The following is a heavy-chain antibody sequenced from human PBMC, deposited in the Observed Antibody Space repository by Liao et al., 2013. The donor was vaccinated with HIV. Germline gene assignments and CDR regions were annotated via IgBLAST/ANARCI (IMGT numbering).Heavy chain of an antibody. Sequence: QVQLQESGPGLVQPSETLSLTCTVSGGSISSYYWSWIRQPPGKGLEWIGYIYHSGSTNYNPSLKRRVTILVDTSKNQFSLKLSSMTAADTAVYYCAREGRAAAGFDYWGQGTQVTVSS. V-gene: IGHV4-59*01. CDR3: AREGRAAAGFDY. CDR2: IYHSGST. CDR1: GGSISSYY. J-gene: IGHJ4*02. D-gene: IGHD6-13*01.